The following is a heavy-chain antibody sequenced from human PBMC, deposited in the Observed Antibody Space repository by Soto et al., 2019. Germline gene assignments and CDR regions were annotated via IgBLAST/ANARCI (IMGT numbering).Heavy chain of an antibody. CDR3: AVRPMESIVVVPAAIRGYYYYGMLV. D-gene: IGHD2-2*01. Sequence: SVKVSCKASGGTFSSYALSWVRQAPGQGLEWMGGIIPIFGTANYAQTFQGRVTITADESTSTAYMELSSLRSEDTAVYYCAVRPMESIVVVPAAIRGYYYYGMLVWAQGTTVTVSS. J-gene: IGHJ6*02. V-gene: IGHV1-69*13. CDR2: IIPIFGTA. CDR1: GGTFSSYA.